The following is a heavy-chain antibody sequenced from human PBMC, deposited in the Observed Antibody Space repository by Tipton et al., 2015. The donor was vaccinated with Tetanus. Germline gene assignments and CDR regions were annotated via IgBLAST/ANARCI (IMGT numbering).Heavy chain of an antibody. J-gene: IGHJ5*02. CDR3: ACNPNIAAAGTGEDSGWFDP. D-gene: IGHD6-13*01. Sequence: TLSLTCSYSGGSISSGGSYWSWIRQHPANGLESIGYIYYSGSTNYNPSLKSRVTISVDTSKNQFSLKLSSVTAADTAVYYCACNPNIAAAGTGEDSGWFDPWGQGTLVTVSS. CDR1: GGSISSGGSY. CDR2: IYYSGST. V-gene: IGHV4-61*08.